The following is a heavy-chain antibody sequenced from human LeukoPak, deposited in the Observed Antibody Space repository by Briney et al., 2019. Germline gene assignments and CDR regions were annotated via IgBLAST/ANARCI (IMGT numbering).Heavy chain of an antibody. D-gene: IGHD1-20*01. J-gene: IGHJ3*02. CDR3: ARDDRRITGTLRGAFDI. Sequence: GASVKVSCKASGYTFTSYGISWVRQAPGQGLEWMGWISAYNGNTNYAQKLQGRVTMTTDTSTSTAYMELRSLRSDDTAVYYCARDDRRITGTLRGAFDIWGQGTMVTVSS. CDR2: ISAYNGNT. CDR1: GYTFTSYG. V-gene: IGHV1-18*01.